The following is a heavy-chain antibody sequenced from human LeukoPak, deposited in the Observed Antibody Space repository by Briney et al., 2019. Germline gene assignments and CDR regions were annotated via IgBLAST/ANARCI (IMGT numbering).Heavy chain of an antibody. Sequence: GGSLRLSCAASGFTFSSYAMSCVRQAPGKGLEWVSAISGSGGSTYYADSVKGRFTISRDNSKNTLYLQMNSLRAEDTAVYYCARGYSYGLYYFDYWGQGTLVTVSS. V-gene: IGHV3-23*01. CDR3: ARGYSYGLYYFDY. CDR2: ISGSGGST. D-gene: IGHD5-18*01. CDR1: GFTFSSYA. J-gene: IGHJ4*02.